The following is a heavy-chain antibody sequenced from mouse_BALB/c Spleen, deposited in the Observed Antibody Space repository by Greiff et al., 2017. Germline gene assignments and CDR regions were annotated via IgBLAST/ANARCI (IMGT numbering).Heavy chain of an antibody. CDR3: ARTYDYDGGFAY. J-gene: IGHJ3*01. Sequence: EVKLQESGGGLVQPGGSRKLSCAASGFTFSSFGMHWVRQAPEKGLEWVAYISSGSSTIYYADTVKGRFTISRDNPKNTLFLQMTSLRSEDTAMYYCARTYDYDGGFAYWGQGTLVTVSA. D-gene: IGHD2-4*01. CDR1: GFTFSSFG. CDR2: ISSGSSTI. V-gene: IGHV5-17*02.